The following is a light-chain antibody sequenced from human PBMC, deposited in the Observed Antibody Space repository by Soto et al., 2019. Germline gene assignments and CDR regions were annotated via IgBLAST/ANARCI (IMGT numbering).Light chain of an antibody. J-gene: IGLJ1*01. Sequence: QSALTQPRSVSGSRGQSITISCTGTCSDVGGYNYVSWYRQHPAKAPKLMIYDVSKRPSGVPDRFSGSKSGNTASLTISGLQAEDEADYYCCSYAGSYTHYVFGTGTKVTVL. CDR2: DVS. CDR1: CSDVGGYNY. CDR3: CSYAGSYTHYV. V-gene: IGLV2-11*01.